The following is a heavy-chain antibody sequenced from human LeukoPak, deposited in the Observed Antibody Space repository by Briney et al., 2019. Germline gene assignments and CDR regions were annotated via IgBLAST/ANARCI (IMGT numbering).Heavy chain of an antibody. CDR3: AIMHPYYDGSGYWVQ. CDR1: GFTFSSYA. J-gene: IGHJ4*02. V-gene: IGHV3-23*01. Sequence: PGGSQRLSCAASGFTFSSYAMSWVRQAPGKGLEWVSGISTSGGSTSSADSVKGRFTASRDNPRNTLYMQMNSLRAEDTAIYYCAIMHPYYDGSGYWVQWGQGTLVTVSS. CDR2: ISTSGGST. D-gene: IGHD3-22*01.